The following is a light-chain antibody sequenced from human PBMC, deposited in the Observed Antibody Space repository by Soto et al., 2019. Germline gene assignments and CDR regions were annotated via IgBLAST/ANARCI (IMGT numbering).Light chain of an antibody. V-gene: IGKV3D-15*01. J-gene: IGKJ5*01. CDR3: QQYNKWPPIT. Sequence: EIVMTQSPATLSVSPWDRATLSCRASQSISGNLAWYQQKPGQAPRLLIFDSITRAPGIPSRFSGSGSGTEFTLTISSLQSEDFAVYYCQQYNKWPPITFGQGTRLEIK. CDR1: QSISGN. CDR2: DSI.